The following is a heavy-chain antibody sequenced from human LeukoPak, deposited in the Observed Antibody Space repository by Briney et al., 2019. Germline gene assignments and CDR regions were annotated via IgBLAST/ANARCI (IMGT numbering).Heavy chain of an antibody. CDR2: IYYSGST. J-gene: IGHJ4*02. Sequence: SETLSLTCTVSGGSISSYYWSWIRQPPGKGLEWIGYIYYSGSTNYNPSLKSRVTKSVDTSKNQFSLKLSSVTAADTAVYYCARTRGYSYYFDYWGQGALITVSS. V-gene: IGHV4-59*12. D-gene: IGHD5-18*01. CDR3: ARTRGYSYYFDY. CDR1: GGSISSYY.